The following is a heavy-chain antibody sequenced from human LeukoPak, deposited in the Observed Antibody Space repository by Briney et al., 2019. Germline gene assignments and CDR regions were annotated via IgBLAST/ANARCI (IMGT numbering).Heavy chain of an antibody. CDR2: IYYSGST. D-gene: IGHD3/OR15-3a*01. CDR3: ARGLVRFPVYFTD. J-gene: IGHJ4*02. V-gene: IGHV4-39*07. CDR1: GGSISSSSYY. Sequence: SETLSLTCTVSGGSISSSSYYWGWIRQPPGKGLEWIGSIYYSGSTNYNPSLKSRVTISVDTSKNQFSLKLSSVTAADTAVYYCARGLVRFPVYFTDWGQGTLVTVSS.